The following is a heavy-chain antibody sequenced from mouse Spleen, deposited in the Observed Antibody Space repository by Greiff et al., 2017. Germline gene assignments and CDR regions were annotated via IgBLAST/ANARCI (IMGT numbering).Heavy chain of an antibody. J-gene: IGHJ3*01. CDR3: AREYGNYFAY. V-gene: IGHV1-77*01. D-gene: IGHD2-10*02. Sequence: QVQLQQSGAELARPGASVKLSCKASGYTFTDYYINWVKQRTGQGLEWIGEIYPGSGNTYYNEKFKGKATLTADKSSSTAYMQLSSLTSEDSAVYFCAREYGNYFAYWGQGTLVTVSA. CDR2: IYPGSGNT. CDR1: GYTFTDYY.